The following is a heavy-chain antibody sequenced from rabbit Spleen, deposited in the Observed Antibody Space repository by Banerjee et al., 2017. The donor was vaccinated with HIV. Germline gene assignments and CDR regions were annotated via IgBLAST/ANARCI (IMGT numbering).Heavy chain of an antibody. CDR3: AREASSGWGVVSFYFNL. Sequence: QSLEESGGDLVKPGTSLTLTCTASGFSFSSRYYMCWVRQAPGKGLEWISYIYTGSSGSTYYANWAKGRFTISKPSSTTVTLQMTSLTAADTATYFCAREASSGWGVVSFYFNLWGPPPSSPS. CDR1: GFSFSSRYY. D-gene: IGHD4-1*01. J-gene: IGHJ4*01. CDR2: IYTGSSGST. V-gene: IGHV1S40*01.